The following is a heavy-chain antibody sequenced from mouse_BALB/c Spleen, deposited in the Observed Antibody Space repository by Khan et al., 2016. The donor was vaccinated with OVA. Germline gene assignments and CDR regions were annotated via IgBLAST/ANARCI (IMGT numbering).Heavy chain of an antibody. CDR3: ARSVTITTVVATDFDY. V-gene: IGHV3-2*02. J-gene: IGHJ2*01. CDR2: ISSSGRT. D-gene: IGHD1-1*01. Sequence: VQLQQPGPGLVKPSQSLSLTCTVTGYSITSDYAWNWIRPFPGNKLEWMGYISSSGRTSYNPSLKSRISITRDTSKNQFFLQLNSVTTEDAATYYCARSVTITTVVATDFDYWGQGTTLTVSS. CDR1: GYSITSDYA.